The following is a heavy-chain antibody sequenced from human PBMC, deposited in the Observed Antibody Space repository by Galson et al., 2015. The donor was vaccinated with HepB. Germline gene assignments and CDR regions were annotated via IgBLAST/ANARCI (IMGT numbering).Heavy chain of an antibody. J-gene: IGHJ6*02. Sequence: SLRLSCAASGFTFSSYAMSWVRQAPGKGLEWVSAISGSGGSTYYADSVKGRFTISRDNSKNTLYLQMNSLRAEDTAVYYCAKEANVAAGVNYYYYYGMDVWGQGTTVTVSS. D-gene: IGHD6-13*01. V-gene: IGHV3-23*01. CDR2: ISGSGGST. CDR1: GFTFSSYA. CDR3: AKEANVAAGVNYYYYYGMDV.